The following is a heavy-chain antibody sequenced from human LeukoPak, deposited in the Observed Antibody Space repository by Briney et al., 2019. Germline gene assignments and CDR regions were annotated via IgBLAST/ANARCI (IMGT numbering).Heavy chain of an antibody. CDR3: ARLGIAAPAGFDY. CDR2: INHSGST. V-gene: IGHV4-34*01. Sequence: SETLSLTCAVYGGSFSGYYWSWIRQPPGKGLEWIGEINHSGSTNYNPSLKSRVTISVDTSKNQYSLKLSSVTAADTAVYYCARLGIAAPAGFDYWGQGNLGTVSS. D-gene: IGHD6-13*01. J-gene: IGHJ4*02. CDR1: GGSFSGYY.